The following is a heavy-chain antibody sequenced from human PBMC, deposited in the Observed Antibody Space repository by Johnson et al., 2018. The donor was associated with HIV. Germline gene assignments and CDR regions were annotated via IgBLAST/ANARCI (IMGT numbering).Heavy chain of an antibody. D-gene: IGHD3-10*01. CDR3: ARLFYYEAFDI. V-gene: IGHV3-7*05. Sequence: EVQLVESGGGLVQPGGSLGLSCAASAFTFSRYWMSWVRQAPGKGLEWVANINQDGTEKYYVDFVKGRFTISRDNAKNSLFLQVSSLRAEDTAVYYCARLFYYEAFDIWGQGTMVTVSS. CDR2: INQDGTEK. J-gene: IGHJ3*02. CDR1: AFTFSRYW.